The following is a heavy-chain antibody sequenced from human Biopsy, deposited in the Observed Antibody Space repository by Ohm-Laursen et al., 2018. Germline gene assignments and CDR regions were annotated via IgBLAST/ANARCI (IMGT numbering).Heavy chain of an antibody. CDR1: GGSFTGHY. Sequence: GTLSLTCTVSGGSFTGHYWSWIRQPPGEGLEWIGHISYTGYTSYNASLKSRVTISVDTSRNHFSLRLSSLTAADTAVYYCARGSNEYGGLYFPHWGQGTLVTVSS. CDR2: ISYTGYT. J-gene: IGHJ1*01. D-gene: IGHD4-23*01. V-gene: IGHV4-59*11. CDR3: ARGSNEYGGLYFPH.